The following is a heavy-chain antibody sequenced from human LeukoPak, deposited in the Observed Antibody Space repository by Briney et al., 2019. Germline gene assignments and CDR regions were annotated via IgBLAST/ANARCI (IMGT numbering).Heavy chain of an antibody. CDR1: GFTFSSYG. Sequence: GGSLRLSCAASGFTFSSYGMHWVRQAPGKGLEWVSSISRSGSTKYYADSEKGRFTISRDNAKNSLFLQMNSLRAEDTAVYYCARVLRYCSGGNCYSGGLGYMDVWGKGTTVTISS. D-gene: IGHD2-15*01. V-gene: IGHV3-48*04. J-gene: IGHJ6*03. CDR2: ISRSGSTK. CDR3: ARVLRYCSGGNCYSGGLGYMDV.